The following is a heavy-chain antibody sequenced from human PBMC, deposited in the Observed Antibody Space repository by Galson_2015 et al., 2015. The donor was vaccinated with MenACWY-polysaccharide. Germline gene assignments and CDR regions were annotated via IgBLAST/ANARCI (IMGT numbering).Heavy chain of an antibody. CDR2: INYSGST. CDR3: ARAIAVAGQRRDFDL. J-gene: IGHJ2*01. D-gene: IGHD6-19*01. Sequence: ETLSLTCTVSDGSISSYYWNWIRQPPGKGQEWVGYINYSGSTNHNPSLKSRVTMSVDTSKNQFSLNLTSVTDADTAVYYCARAIAVAGQRRDFDLWGRGTLVTVSS. V-gene: IGHV4-59*01. CDR1: DGSISSYY.